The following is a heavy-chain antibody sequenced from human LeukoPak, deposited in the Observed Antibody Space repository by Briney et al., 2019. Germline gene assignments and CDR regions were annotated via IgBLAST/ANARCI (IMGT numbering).Heavy chain of an antibody. J-gene: IGHJ6*03. CDR1: GFTFSNYG. Sequence: PGGSLRLSCAVSGFTFSNYGMSWVRQAPGKGLEWVSTISGSGGRTYYADSVKGRLTISRDNSKNTLYLQMNSLRAEDTAVYYCAKDDSGSYYPYYYYMDVWGKETTVTISS. V-gene: IGHV3-23*01. CDR3: AKDDSGSYYPYYYYMDV. D-gene: IGHD1-26*01. CDR2: ISGSGGRT.